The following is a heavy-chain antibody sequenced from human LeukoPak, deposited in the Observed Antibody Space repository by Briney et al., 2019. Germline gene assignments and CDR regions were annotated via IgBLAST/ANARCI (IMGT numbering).Heavy chain of an antibody. D-gene: IGHD6-13*01. J-gene: IGHJ6*02. V-gene: IGHV3-23*05. CDR3: AKAMGSSSWYELGYYYYGMDV. CDR1: GFTFSDYA. Sequence: GGSLRLSCKASGFTFSDYAMNWVRQAPGKGLEWVSTFKTNYNQVYYAESVRGRFTISTDNSKNTAYLQMNSLRAEDTAVYYCAKAMGSSSWYELGYYYYGMDVWGQGTTVTVSS. CDR2: FKTNYNQV.